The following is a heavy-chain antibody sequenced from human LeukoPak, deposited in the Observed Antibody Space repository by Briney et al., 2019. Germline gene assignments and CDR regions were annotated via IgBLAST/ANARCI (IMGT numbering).Heavy chain of an antibody. J-gene: IGHJ4*02. CDR3: RDLILVWTPGDDFDF. D-gene: IGHD3-16*01. Sequence: GALRLFCATSGIALNGYWMAWVRQTPGEGMEWGLPINEDATTITYADSVKGRFIISRDNSKKSLYLQMNNLRAEDTAVYCVRDLILVWTPGDDFDFWGQGTLVIVSS. CDR2: INEDATTI. V-gene: IGHV3-74*01. CDR1: GIALNGYW.